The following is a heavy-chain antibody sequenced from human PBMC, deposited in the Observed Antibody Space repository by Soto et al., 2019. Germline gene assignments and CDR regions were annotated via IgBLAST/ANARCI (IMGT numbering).Heavy chain of an antibody. CDR2: IGGSSGST. V-gene: IGHV3-23*01. CDR1: GSTFSSYA. CDR3: AKDRSSTSCYAFDY. J-gene: IGHJ4*02. D-gene: IGHD2-2*01. Sequence: PGGSLRLSCAASGSTFSSYAMSWVRQAPGKGLEWVSAIGGSSGSTDYADSVKGRFTISRDNSKNTLFLQMNSLGAEDTAVYYCAKDRSSTSCYAFDYWGQGTLVTVSS.